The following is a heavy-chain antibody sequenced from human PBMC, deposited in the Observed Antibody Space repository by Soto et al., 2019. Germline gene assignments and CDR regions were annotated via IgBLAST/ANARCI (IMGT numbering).Heavy chain of an antibody. D-gene: IGHD6-6*01. J-gene: IGHJ6*02. CDR2: NYYSGIT. CDR3: ARGSSIAGLYYGMDV. V-gene: IGHV4-31*03. CDR1: GGSISSGGYY. Sequence: PSETLSLTCTVSGGSISSGGYYWTLIRQHPGKGLEWIGYNYYSGITYYNPSLKSRVTISLDTSKNQFSLKLSSVTAADTAVYYCARGSSIAGLYYGMDVWGQGTTVT.